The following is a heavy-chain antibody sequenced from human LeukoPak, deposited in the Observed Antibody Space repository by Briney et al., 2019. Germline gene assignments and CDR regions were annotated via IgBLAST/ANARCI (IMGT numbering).Heavy chain of an antibody. V-gene: IGHV3-48*03. CDR2: ISSSGSSI. D-gene: IGHD2-15*01. J-gene: IGHJ6*04. Sequence: GGSLRLSCAASGFTFSTYEMNWVRQAPGKGLEWLSYISSSGSSIYSADSVKGRFTISRDNAKNSLYLQMNSLRAEDTAVYYCARGLVVAATPPYSYYGMDVWGKWTTVTVSS. CDR3: ARGLVVAATPPYSYYGMDV. CDR1: GFTFSTYE.